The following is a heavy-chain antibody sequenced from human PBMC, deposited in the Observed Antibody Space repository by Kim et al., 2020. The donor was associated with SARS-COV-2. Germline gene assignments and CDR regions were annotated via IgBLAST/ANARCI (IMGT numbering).Heavy chain of an antibody. CDR3: ARGGRSHMVRGVRAFDY. CDR1: GGSFSGYY. Sequence: SETLSLTCAVYGGSFSGYYWSWIRQPPGKGLEWIGEINHSGSTNYNPSLKSRVTISVDTSKNQFSLKLSSVTAADTAVYYCARGGRSHMVRGVRAFDYWGQGTLVTVSS. J-gene: IGHJ4*02. V-gene: IGHV4-34*01. D-gene: IGHD3-10*01. CDR2: INHSGST.